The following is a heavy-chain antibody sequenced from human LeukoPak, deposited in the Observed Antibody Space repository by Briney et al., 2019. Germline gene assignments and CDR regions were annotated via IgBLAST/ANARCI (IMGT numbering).Heavy chain of an antibody. J-gene: IGHJ4*02. V-gene: IGHV1-2*02. CDR3: ARNSEIVVVVAAFDY. CDR2: INPNSGGT. CDR1: GYTFTGYY. D-gene: IGHD2-15*01. Sequence: ASVKVSCKASGYTFTGYYMHWVRQAPGQGLEWMGWINPNSGGTNYAQKFQGRVTMTRDTSISTAYMELSRLRSDDTAVYYCARNSEIVVVVAAFDYWGQGTLVTVSS.